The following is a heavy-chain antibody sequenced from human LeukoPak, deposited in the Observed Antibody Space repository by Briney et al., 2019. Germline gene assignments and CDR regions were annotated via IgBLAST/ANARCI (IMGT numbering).Heavy chain of an antibody. D-gene: IGHD2-15*01. CDR3: ARILGYCSGGSCYDTVDY. Sequence: SETLSLTCTVSGGSISSSSYHWGWIRQPPGKGLEWIGSMYYSGSTYYNPSLKSRVTISVDTSKNQFSLKLSSVTAADTAVYYCARILGYCSGGSCYDTVDYWGQGTLVTVSS. V-gene: IGHV4-39*07. CDR1: GGSISSSSYH. CDR2: MYYSGST. J-gene: IGHJ4*02.